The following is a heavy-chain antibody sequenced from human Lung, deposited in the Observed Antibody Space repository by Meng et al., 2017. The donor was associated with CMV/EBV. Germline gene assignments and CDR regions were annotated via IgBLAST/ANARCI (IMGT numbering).Heavy chain of an antibody. CDR1: GFTFSSYW. V-gene: IGHV3-7*01. D-gene: IGHD3-3*01. CDR3: ARDRFEDYDFWSGYSLTDYYGMDV. Sequence: GESLKISCAASGFTFSSYWMSWVRQAPGKGLEWVANIKQDGSEKYYVDSVKGRFTISRDNAKNSLYLQMNSLRAEDTAVYYCARDRFEDYDFWSGYSLTDYYGMDVWGQGTTVXVSS. CDR2: IKQDGSEK. J-gene: IGHJ6*02.